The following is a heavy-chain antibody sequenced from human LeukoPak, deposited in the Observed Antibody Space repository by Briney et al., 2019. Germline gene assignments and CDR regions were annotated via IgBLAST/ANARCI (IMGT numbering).Heavy chain of an antibody. CDR1: GFSFSDYY. J-gene: IGHJ4*02. D-gene: IGHD1-26*01. CDR2: ISSSGTYT. V-gene: IGHV3-11*06. CDR3: AKIAGTYSPDY. Sequence: GGSLRLSCAASGFSFSDYYMTWIRQAPGKGVEWVSYISSSGTYTNYADSVKGRFTISRDNAKNSLYLQMNSLSVEDTAVYYCAKIAGTYSPDYWGQGTLVTVSS.